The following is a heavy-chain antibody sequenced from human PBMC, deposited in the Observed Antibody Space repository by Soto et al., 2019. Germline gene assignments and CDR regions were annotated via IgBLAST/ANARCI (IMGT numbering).Heavy chain of an antibody. J-gene: IGHJ6*03. Sequence: SETLSLTCTVSGGSISSYYWSWIRQPPGKELEWIGYIYYSGSTNYNPSLKSRVTISVDTSKNQFSLKLSSVTAADTAVYYCVRVATFFGVVIIYYYYLDVWGKGTTVTVSS. D-gene: IGHD3-3*01. CDR3: VRVATFFGVVIIYYYYLDV. CDR1: GGSISSYY. CDR2: IYYSGST. V-gene: IGHV4-59*01.